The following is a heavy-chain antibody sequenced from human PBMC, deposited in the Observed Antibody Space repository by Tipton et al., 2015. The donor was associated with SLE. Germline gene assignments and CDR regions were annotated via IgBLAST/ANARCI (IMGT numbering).Heavy chain of an antibody. D-gene: IGHD2-21*02. J-gene: IGHJ4*02. CDR2: IRGKAYGGTT. CDR3: TREGACGGDCYFDY. CDR1: GFTFGDYA. Sequence: SLRLSCTASGFTFGDYALTWVRQAPGKGLEWVGFIRGKAYGGTTEYAASVKGRFTISRDESKSIAYLQMNSLKTEDTAVYYCTREGACGGDCYFDYWGQGTLVTVSS. V-gene: IGHV3-49*04.